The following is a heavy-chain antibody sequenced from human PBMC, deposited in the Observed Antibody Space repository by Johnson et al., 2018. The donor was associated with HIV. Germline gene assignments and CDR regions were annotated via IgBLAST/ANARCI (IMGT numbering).Heavy chain of an antibody. D-gene: IGHD5-24*01. J-gene: IGHJ3*02. V-gene: IGHV3-30*04. Sequence: QMLLVESGGGVVQPGRSLRLSCAASGFTFSSYAMHWVRQAPGKGLEWVAVISYDGSNRYYTESVKGRFTISRDNSKNTLYLQMNSLRAEDTAVYYCAREVRRWLLFDAFDIWGQGTMVTVSS. CDR2: ISYDGSNR. CDR1: GFTFSSYA. CDR3: AREVRRWLLFDAFDI.